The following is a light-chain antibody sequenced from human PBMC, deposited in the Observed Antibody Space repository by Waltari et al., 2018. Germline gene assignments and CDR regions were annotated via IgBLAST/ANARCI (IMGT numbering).Light chain of an antibody. CDR2: AAS. CDR3: LQDYIFPLT. J-gene: IGKJ4*01. Sequence: AIQMTQSPSSLSASRGDRVTNTCRASEDIRNNLGWYQQKPGKAPRLLIFAASTLQSGVPSRFSGSGSGTDFTLTISSLQPEDFATYFCLQDYIFPLTFGGGTTVEI. CDR1: EDIRNN. V-gene: IGKV1-6*01.